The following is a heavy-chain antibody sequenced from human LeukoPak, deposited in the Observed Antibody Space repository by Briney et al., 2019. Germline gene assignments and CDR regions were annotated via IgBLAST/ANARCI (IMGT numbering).Heavy chain of an antibody. CDR1: GFTFSSYG. Sequence: GSLRLSCAASGFTFSSYGMHWVRQAPGKGLEWGAVLSYDGSNKYYAAPVKGRFTISRDNSKNTLYLQMNSLRAEDTAVYYCAKERSTMVRGVISRWFDPWGQGTLVTVSS. CDR3: AKERSTMVRGVISRWFDP. V-gene: IGHV3-30*18. D-gene: IGHD3-10*01. J-gene: IGHJ5*02. CDR2: LSYDGSNK.